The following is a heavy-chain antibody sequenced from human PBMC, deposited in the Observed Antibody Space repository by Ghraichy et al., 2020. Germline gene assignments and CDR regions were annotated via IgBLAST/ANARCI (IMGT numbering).Heavy chain of an antibody. CDR1: GFIFSTYG. D-gene: IGHD4/OR15-4a*01. CDR3: ARVDYGLNP. CDR2: LTTSGSI. Sequence: GSLRLSCTASGFIFSTYGVIWVRQARGKGLDWVSYLTTSGSIYYADSVKGRFTVSRDNAKNSVHLQMNSLRAEDTAIYYCARVDYGLNPWGQGSLVTVSS. V-gene: IGHV3-48*03. J-gene: IGHJ5*02.